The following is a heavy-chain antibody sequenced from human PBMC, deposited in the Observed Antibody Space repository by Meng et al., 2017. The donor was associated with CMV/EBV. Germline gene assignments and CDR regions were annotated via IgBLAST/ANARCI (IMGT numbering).Heavy chain of an antibody. D-gene: IGHD2-2*01. Sequence: GGSLRLSCAASGFIFNSHNINWVRQAPGKGLEWVSSISSSSSYIYYADSVKGRFTSSRDNDKNSLHLQMNSLRAEDTAVYFCARSGVFGCSSTSCYDLDAFDIWGQGTMVTVSS. CDR1: GFIFNSHN. V-gene: IGHV3-21*06. J-gene: IGHJ3*02. CDR2: ISSSSSYI. CDR3: ARSGVFGCSSTSCYDLDAFDI.